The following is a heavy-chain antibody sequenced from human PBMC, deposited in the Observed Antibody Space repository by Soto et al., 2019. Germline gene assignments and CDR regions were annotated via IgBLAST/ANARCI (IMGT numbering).Heavy chain of an antibody. CDR3: ARDIGSYAYGEGY. J-gene: IGHJ4*02. Sequence: KPSETLSLTCSVSGGSINSYWWSWIRQPGGKGLEWIGRVYSSGTTDYNPSLNSRATMSVETSKNQFSLKLSSVTAADTAVYYCARDIGSYAYGEGYWGQGIQVTVS. CDR2: VYSSGTT. D-gene: IGHD3-10*01. V-gene: IGHV4-4*07. CDR1: GGSINSYW.